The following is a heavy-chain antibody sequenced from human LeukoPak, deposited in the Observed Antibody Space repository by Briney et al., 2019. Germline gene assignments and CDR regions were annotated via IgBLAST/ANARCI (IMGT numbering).Heavy chain of an antibody. CDR1: GYTFTSYG. J-gene: IGHJ3*02. D-gene: IGHD3-22*01. V-gene: IGHV1-18*01. Sequence: ASVKVSCKASGYTFTSYGISWVRQAPGQGLEWMGWISAYNGNTNYAQKLQGRVTMTTDTSTSTAYMELRSLRSDDTAVYYCARPNYYDSSGYPGPDAFDIWGQGTMVTVSS. CDR2: ISAYNGNT. CDR3: ARPNYYDSSGYPGPDAFDI.